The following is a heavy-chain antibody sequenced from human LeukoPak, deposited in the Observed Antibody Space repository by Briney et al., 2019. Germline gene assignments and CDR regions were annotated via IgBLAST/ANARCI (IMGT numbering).Heavy chain of an antibody. CDR3: ARQEWELLPPFSPQNFDY. V-gene: IGHV4-38-2*01. CDR1: GYSISSGYY. Sequence: SETLSLTCAVSGYSISSGYYWCWIRQPPGKGLEWIGSIYHSGSTYYNPSLKSRVTISVDTSKNQFSLKLSSVTAADTAVYYCARQEWELLPPFSPQNFDYWGQGTLVTVSP. D-gene: IGHD1-26*01. J-gene: IGHJ4*02. CDR2: IYHSGST.